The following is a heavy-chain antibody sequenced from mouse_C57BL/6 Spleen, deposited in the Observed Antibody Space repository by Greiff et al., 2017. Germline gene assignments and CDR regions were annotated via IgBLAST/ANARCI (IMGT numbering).Heavy chain of an antibody. CDR3: ARTGYDYPYWYFDV. CDR1: GYAFSSSW. V-gene: IGHV1-82*01. J-gene: IGHJ1*03. CDR2: IYPGDGDT. Sequence: VQLQQSGPELVKPGASVKISCKASGYAFSSSWMNWVKQRPGKGLEWIGRIYPGDGDTNYNGTFKGKATLTADKSSSTAYMQLSSLTSEDSAVXFCARTGYDYPYWYFDVWGTGTTVTVSS. D-gene: IGHD2-4*01.